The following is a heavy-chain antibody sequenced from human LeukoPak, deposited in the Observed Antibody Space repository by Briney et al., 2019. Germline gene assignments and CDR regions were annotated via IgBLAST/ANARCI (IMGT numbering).Heavy chain of an antibody. J-gene: IGHJ4*02. V-gene: IGHV3-74*01. D-gene: IGHD6-13*01. Sequence: PGGSLRLSCAASGFTFSSYWMYWVRQPPGKGLVWVSRIKTDGSSTGYADSVKGRFTISRDNAKNTLYLQMNSLRAEDTAVYYCARESGAAAPGLWGQGTLVTVSS. CDR2: IKTDGSST. CDR1: GFTFSSYW. CDR3: ARESGAAAPGL.